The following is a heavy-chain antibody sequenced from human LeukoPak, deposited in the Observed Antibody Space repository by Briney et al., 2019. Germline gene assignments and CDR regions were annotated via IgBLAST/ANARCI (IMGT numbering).Heavy chain of an antibody. CDR2: INHDGSST. Sequence: GGSLRLSCATSGFTFTTFWMHWVRQAPGKGLVWVSRINHDGSSTNYADSVKGRFTISRDNAKNTVYLQMNSLRAEDTAVYYCAKDMDSYALRGTLLDYWGQGTLVTVSS. CDR3: AKDMDSYALRGTLLDY. V-gene: IGHV3-74*01. J-gene: IGHJ4*02. CDR1: GFTFTTFW. D-gene: IGHD5-18*01.